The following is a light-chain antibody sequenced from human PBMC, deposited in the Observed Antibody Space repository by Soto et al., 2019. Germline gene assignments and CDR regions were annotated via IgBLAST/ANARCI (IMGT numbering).Light chain of an antibody. CDR1: QSVDIN. CDR2: GAS. J-gene: IGKJ1*01. Sequence: ILLRQSPATLCVSTGERVSLSFRASQSVDINLAWYQQKPGQAPRILTYGASTRDTDMPGRFSGRGSGTEFTLPISSLQSEDYEVYYCQQYRNWPRTFGQGTKVDIK. CDR3: QQYRNWPRT. V-gene: IGKV3-15*01.